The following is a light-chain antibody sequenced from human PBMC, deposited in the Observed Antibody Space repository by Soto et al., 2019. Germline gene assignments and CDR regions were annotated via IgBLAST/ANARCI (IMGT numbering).Light chain of an antibody. J-gene: IGLJ1*01. CDR1: ISDVGGYNY. CDR2: EVN. Sequence: QSALTQPPSASGSPGQSVTISCTGTISDVGGYNYVAWYQQHPGKAPKLMIYEVNKRPSGVPDRFSGSKSGSTASLTVSGLQAEDEADYHCSSYAGSSTYVFGTGTKVTVL. V-gene: IGLV2-8*01. CDR3: SSYAGSSTYV.